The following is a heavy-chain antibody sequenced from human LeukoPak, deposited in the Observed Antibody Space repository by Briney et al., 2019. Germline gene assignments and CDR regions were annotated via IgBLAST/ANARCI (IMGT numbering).Heavy chain of an antibody. V-gene: IGHV3-21*01. CDR2: ISSSSSYI. Sequence: GGSLRLSCAASGFTFSSYWMSWVRQAPGKGLEWVSSISSSSSYIYYADSVKGRFTISRDNAKNSLYLQMNSLRAEDTAVYYCARADWDTAMIDYWGQGTLVTVSS. CDR1: GFTFSSYW. D-gene: IGHD5-18*01. CDR3: ARADWDTAMIDY. J-gene: IGHJ4*02.